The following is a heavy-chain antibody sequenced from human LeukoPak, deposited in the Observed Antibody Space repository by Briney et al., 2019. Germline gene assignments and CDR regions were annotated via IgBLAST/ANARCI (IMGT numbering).Heavy chain of an antibody. CDR2: ISGSGGGT. V-gene: IGHV3-23*01. CDR1: GFTFGSYA. Sequence: GGSLRLSCAASGFTFGSYAMSWVRPAPGKGLEWVSAISGSGGGTYYADSVKGRFTISRDNSMNTLFLQMISLRAEDTAVYYCAKSRSSSSWYHFDYWGQGTLVTVSS. J-gene: IGHJ4*02. CDR3: AKSRSSSSWYHFDY. D-gene: IGHD6-13*01.